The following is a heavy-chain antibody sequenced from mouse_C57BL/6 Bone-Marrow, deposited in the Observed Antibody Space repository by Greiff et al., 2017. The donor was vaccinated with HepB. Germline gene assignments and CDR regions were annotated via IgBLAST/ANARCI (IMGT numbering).Heavy chain of an antibody. J-gene: IGHJ2*01. D-gene: IGHD1-1*01. CDR2: IYPGSGST. CDR1: GYTFTSYW. Sequence: QVQLQQPGAELVKPGASVKMSCKASGYTFTSYWITWVKQRPGQGLEWIGDIYPGSGSTNYIEKFKSKATLTVDTSSSTAYMQLSSLTSEDSAVYYCSSITTVVATDYWGQGTTLTVSS. CDR3: SSITTVVATDY. V-gene: IGHV1-55*01.